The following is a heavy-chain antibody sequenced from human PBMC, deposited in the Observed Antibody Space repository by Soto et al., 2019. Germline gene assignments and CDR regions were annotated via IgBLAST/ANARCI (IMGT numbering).Heavy chain of an antibody. Sequence: QLLESGGDLIHPGGSLRLSCVGSGFIFGDHAMTWVRQAPGKGLEWVSTIRASGEKTFYADSMKGRFTISRDNSKNTLFLQMNSIRGEDTAVYYCGQGSNLVLWGRGTMVIVSS. D-gene: IGHD1-26*01. CDR1: GFIFGDHA. CDR2: IRASGEKT. CDR3: GQGSNLVL. J-gene: IGHJ3*01. V-gene: IGHV3-23*01.